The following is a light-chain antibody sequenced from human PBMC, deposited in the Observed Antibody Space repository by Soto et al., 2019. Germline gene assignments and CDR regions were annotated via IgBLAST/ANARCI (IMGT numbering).Light chain of an antibody. CDR1: SSDVGAYNY. J-gene: IGLJ1*01. Sequence: QSALTQPASVSGSPGQSITISCTGNSSDVGAYNYVSWFQQHPGKAPKLMIYEVSNRPSGVSNRFSGSKSGNTASLTISGLQAEDEADYYCNSYTSSYTYVFGTGTKLTVL. CDR3: NSYTSSYTYV. CDR2: EVS. V-gene: IGLV2-14*01.